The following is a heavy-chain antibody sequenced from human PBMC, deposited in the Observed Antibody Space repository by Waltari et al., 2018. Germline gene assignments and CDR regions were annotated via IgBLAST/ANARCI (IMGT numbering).Heavy chain of an antibody. CDR3: AKVQSTLVGARGWFDP. CDR1: GFTFSSYA. CDR2: ISGSGGST. Sequence: EVQLLESGGGLVQPGGSLRLSCAASGFTFSSYAMSWVRQAPGKGLEWVSAISGSGGSTYYADSVKGRFTISRDNSKNTLYLQMHSLRAEDTAVYYCAKVQSTLVGARGWFDPWGQGTLVTVSS. V-gene: IGHV3-23*01. J-gene: IGHJ5*02. D-gene: IGHD1-26*01.